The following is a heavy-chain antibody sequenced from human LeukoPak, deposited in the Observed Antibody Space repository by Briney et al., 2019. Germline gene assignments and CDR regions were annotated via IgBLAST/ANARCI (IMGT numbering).Heavy chain of an antibody. Sequence: GGSLRLSCAASGFTFSSYGMHWVRQAPGKGLEWVAVISYDGSNKYYADSVKGRFTISRDNSKNTLYLQMNSLRAEDTAVYYCAKPDDAFDMWGQGTMVTVSS. CDR2: ISYDGSNK. CDR3: AKPDDAFDM. V-gene: IGHV3-30*18. CDR1: GFTFSSYG. J-gene: IGHJ3*02.